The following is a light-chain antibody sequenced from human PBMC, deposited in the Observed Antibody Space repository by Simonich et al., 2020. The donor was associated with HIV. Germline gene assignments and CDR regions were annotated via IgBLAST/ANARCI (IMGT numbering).Light chain of an antibody. CDR1: QSVLSSSNNKNS. V-gene: IGKV4-1*01. Sequence: DIVMTQSPDSLAVSLGERATINCKSSQSVLSSSNNKNSLVWYQQKPGQPPMLLIYWASTRESGVPDRFSGSGSGTDFTLTISSLQAEDVAVYYCQQYYSTPPTFGQGTKVEIK. CDR3: QQYYSTPPT. J-gene: IGKJ1*01. CDR2: WAS.